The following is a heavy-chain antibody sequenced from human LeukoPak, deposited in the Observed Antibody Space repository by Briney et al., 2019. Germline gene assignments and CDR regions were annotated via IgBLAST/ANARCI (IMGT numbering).Heavy chain of an antibody. CDR1: GFTFSSYG. D-gene: IGHD3-22*01. Sequence: GGSLRLSCAASGFTFSSYGMSWVRQAPGKGLEWVSAISGSGGSTYYADSVKGRFTISRDNSKNTLYLQMNSLRAEDTAVYYCAREEGLYYDSSGYYSWGQGPLVTVSS. V-gene: IGHV3-23*01. J-gene: IGHJ4*02. CDR3: AREEGLYYDSSGYYS. CDR2: ISGSGGST.